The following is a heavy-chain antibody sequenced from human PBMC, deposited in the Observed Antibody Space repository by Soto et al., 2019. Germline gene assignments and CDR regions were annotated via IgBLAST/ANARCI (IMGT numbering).Heavy chain of an antibody. V-gene: IGHV3-23*01. Sequence: EVQLLESGGGLVEPGGSLRLSCAGSGFIFNTYAMSWVRQAPGKGLEWVSGTSGGGLAHYADSVRGRFTISRDNSKNTLYLQMNSLRAEDTAVYYCAKDVVVGATTGLGDYYYYYGMDVWGQGTTVTVSS. J-gene: IGHJ6*02. CDR3: AKDVVVGATTGLGDYYYYYGMDV. D-gene: IGHD1-26*01. CDR2: TSGGGLA. CDR1: GFIFNTYA.